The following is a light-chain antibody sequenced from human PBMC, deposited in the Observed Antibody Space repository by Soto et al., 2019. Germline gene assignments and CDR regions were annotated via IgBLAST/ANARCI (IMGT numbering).Light chain of an antibody. CDR2: EVN. V-gene: IGLV2-8*01. Sequence: QSVLTQPPSGSGSPGQSVTISCTGTSSDVGGYKYVSWYQQHPGKAPKLMIFEVNKRPSGVPDRFSGSKSGNTASLTVSGLQAEDEADYYCSSYAGINNLGVFGTGTKLTVL. CDR1: SSDVGGYKY. J-gene: IGLJ1*01. CDR3: SSYAGINNLGV.